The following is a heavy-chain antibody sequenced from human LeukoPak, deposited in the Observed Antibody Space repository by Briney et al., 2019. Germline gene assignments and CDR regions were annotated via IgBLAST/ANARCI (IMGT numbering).Heavy chain of an antibody. CDR1: GFTFSSYW. D-gene: IGHD5-18*01. J-gene: IGHJ4*02. CDR3: AKNLVDTGMDY. CDR2: IKTDGSYA. V-gene: IGHV3-74*01. Sequence: GGPLRLSCAASGFTFSSYWMHWVRQPPGKGLVWVSRIKTDGSYATYADSVKGRFTISRDNAKNTLYLQMNSLRAEDTAVYHCAKNLVDTGMDYWGQGTLVTVSS.